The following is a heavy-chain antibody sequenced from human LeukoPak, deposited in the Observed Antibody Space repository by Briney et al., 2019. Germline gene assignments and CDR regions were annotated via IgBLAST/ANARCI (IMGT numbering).Heavy chain of an antibody. D-gene: IGHD2-8*01. Sequence: APVKVSCKASGYTFTSYDINWVRQATGQGLEWMGWMNPNSGNTGYAQKFQGRVTITRNTSISTAYMELSSLRSEDTAVYYCAREGYCTNGVCYGDYWGQGTLVTVSS. CDR1: GYTFTSYD. CDR2: MNPNSGNT. CDR3: AREGYCTNGVCYGDY. J-gene: IGHJ4*02. V-gene: IGHV1-8*03.